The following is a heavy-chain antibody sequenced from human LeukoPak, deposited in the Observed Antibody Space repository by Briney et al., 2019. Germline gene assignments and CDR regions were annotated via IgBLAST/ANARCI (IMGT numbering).Heavy chain of an antibody. D-gene: IGHD7-27*01. CDR1: GGSVSSSSYY. J-gene: IGHJ5*02. CDR3: ASLGTLRS. V-gene: IGHV4-39*01. Sequence: SETLSLTCTVCGGSVSSSSYYWGWIRQPPGKGLEWIGSVSYSGTNYNNPSLKSRVSISIDTSKNQFSVKLTSVTAADTAVYYCASLGTLRSWGQGTLVTVSS. CDR2: VSYSGTN.